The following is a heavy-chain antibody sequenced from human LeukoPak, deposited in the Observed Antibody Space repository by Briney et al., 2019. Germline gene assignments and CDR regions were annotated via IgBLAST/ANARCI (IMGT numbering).Heavy chain of an antibody. CDR1: GGSISSYY. CDR3: ARRYGSGSYDKFDY. V-gene: IGHV4-59*08. CDR2: IYDSGST. D-gene: IGHD3-10*01. J-gene: IGHJ4*02. Sequence: SETLSLTCTVAGGSISSYYWSWIRQPPGKGLKWIGHIYDSGSTNYNPSLKSRVTMSLDTSKSQFSLRLTSVTAADTAVYYCARRYGSGSYDKFDYWGQGTLVTVSS.